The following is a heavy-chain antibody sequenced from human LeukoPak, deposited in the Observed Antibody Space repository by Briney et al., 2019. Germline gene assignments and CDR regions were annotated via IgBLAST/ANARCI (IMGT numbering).Heavy chain of an antibody. V-gene: IGHV4-30-2*01. CDR3: SRDPTVVLAAIPS. CDR2: IYHSGST. Sequence: SETLSLTCTVSGGSISSGGYYWSWIRQPPGKGLEWIGYIYHSGSTYYNPSLKSRVTISVDRSKNQFSLRLSSVTAADTAIYYCSRDPTVVLAAIPSWGQGTLVTVSS. D-gene: IGHD2-15*01. CDR1: GGSISSGGYY. J-gene: IGHJ4*02.